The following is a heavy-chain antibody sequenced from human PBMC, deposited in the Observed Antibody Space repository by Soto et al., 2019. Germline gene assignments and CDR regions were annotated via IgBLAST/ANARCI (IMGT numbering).Heavy chain of an antibody. V-gene: IGHV3-48*02. J-gene: IGHJ6*02. D-gene: IGHD5-12*01. CDR3: ARGGYQYYYYYGMDV. CDR2: ISSSSSTI. Sequence: GGSLRLSCAASGFTFSSYSMNWVRQAPGKGLEWVSYISSSSSTIYYADSVKGRFTISRDNAKNSLYLQMNSLRDEDTAVYYCARGGYQYYYYYGMDVWGQGTTVTVSS. CDR1: GFTFSSYS.